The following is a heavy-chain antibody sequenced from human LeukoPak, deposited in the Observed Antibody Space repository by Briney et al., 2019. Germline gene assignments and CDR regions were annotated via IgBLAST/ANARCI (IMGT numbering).Heavy chain of an antibody. D-gene: IGHD5-24*01. J-gene: IGHJ3*02. CDR2: IIHIFGTA. CDR1: GGTFSSYA. Sequence: GASVKVSCKASGGTFSSYAISWVRQAPGQGLEWMGRIIHIFGTANYAQKFQGRVTITTDESTSTAYMELSSLRSEDTAVYYCASRHPRDGYNYAFDIWGQGTMVTVSS. CDR3: ASRHPRDGYNYAFDI. V-gene: IGHV1-69*05.